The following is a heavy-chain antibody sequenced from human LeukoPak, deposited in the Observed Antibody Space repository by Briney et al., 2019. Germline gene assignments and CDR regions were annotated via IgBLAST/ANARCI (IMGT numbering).Heavy chain of an antibody. Sequence: SETLSLTCTVSGGSISSYYWSLIRQPPGKGLGWIGYIYYSGSTNYNPSLKSRVTISVDTSKNQFSLKLSSVTAADTAVYYCARVIDYYGSGSYVDYWGQGTLVTVSS. D-gene: IGHD3-10*01. CDR2: IYYSGST. J-gene: IGHJ4*02. V-gene: IGHV4-59*01. CDR3: ARVIDYYGSGSYVDY. CDR1: GGSISSYY.